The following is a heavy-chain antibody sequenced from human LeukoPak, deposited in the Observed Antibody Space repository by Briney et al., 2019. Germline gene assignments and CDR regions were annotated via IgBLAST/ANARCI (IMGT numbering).Heavy chain of an antibody. D-gene: IGHD3-3*01. Sequence: WASVKVSCKASGYTFTGYYMHWVRQAPGQGLEWMGWINPNSGGTNYAQKFQGRVTMTRDTSISTAYMELSRLRSGDTAVYYCARGPPRSQTITIFGVVENWFDPWGQGTLVTVSS. CDR3: ARGPPRSQTITIFGVVENWFDP. J-gene: IGHJ5*02. V-gene: IGHV1-2*02. CDR1: GYTFTGYY. CDR2: INPNSGGT.